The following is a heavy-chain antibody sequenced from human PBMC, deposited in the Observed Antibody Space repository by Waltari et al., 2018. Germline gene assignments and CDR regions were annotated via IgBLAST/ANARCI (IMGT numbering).Heavy chain of an antibody. J-gene: IGHJ6*03. CDR2: IYYSAST. CDR3: ATHKKGRRIASYGSGTLGPPMDV. CDR1: GGSISSSSYY. D-gene: IGHD3-10*01. Sequence: QLQLQESGPGLVKPPETLSLTCTVSGGSISSSSYYWGWIRHPPGKGLVWLGSIYYSASTYYNPSLKSRVTISVDTSKNQFSLKLSSVTAADTAVYYCATHKKGRRIASYGSGTLGPPMDVWGKGTTVTVSS. V-gene: IGHV4-39*07.